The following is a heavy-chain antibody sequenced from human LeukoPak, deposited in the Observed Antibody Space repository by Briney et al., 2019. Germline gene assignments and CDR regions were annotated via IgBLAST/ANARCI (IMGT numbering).Heavy chain of an antibody. CDR1: GFTFTDHY. CDR3: GRRGEGPIYKDFDY. CDR2: IGPHSTFT. J-gene: IGHJ4*02. Sequence: ASMKVSCKSSGFTFTDHYIHWVRQGPGQGLEWMGYIGPHSTFTSSPQEFQGRVTMTRDASMSTAYMELTRLTSDDTAVYYCGRRGEGPIYKDFDYRGQGTLVTVSS. V-gene: IGHV1-2*02. D-gene: IGHD1-1*01.